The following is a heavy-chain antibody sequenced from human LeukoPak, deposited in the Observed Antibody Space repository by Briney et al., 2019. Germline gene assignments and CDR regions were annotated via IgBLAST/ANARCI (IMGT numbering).Heavy chain of an antibody. D-gene: IGHD3-10*01. Sequence: SGGSLRLSCAASGFTFSSYWMHWVRQAPGKGLVWVSRINSDGSSTSYADSVKRRFTITRDNAKNTLYLQMNRLRAEDTAVYYCARTMAPPEGVTPDFDYWGQGTLVTVSS. CDR3: ARTMAPPEGVTPDFDY. CDR1: GFTFSSYW. CDR2: INSDGSST. V-gene: IGHV3-74*01. J-gene: IGHJ4*02.